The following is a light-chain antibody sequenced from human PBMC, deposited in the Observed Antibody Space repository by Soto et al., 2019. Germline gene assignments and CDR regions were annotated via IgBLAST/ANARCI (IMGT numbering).Light chain of an antibody. CDR1: QSVSSN. V-gene: IGKV3-15*01. J-gene: IGKJ5*01. Sequence: EIVMTQSPSTLSVSPGERATLSCRASQSVSSNLAWYQQKPGQAPRLLIYGASTRATGIPARFSGSGSGTEFTLTISSLQSEDFAVYYCQQYNNWPLTFGQGTRRR. CDR2: GAS. CDR3: QQYNNWPLT.